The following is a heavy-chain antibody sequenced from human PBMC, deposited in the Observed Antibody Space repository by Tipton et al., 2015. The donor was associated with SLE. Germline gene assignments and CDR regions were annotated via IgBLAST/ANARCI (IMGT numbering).Heavy chain of an antibody. CDR3: ARHATEVTGGDY. D-gene: IGHD2-8*02. V-gene: IGHV5-51*01. CDR2: LYPGNSDT. J-gene: IGHJ4*02. Sequence: QLVQSGVEVKKPGESLKISCQGSGHTFSSYWIAWVRQMPGKGLEWMGILYPGNSDTRNRPSFQGQVTISVDKSINTAYLQWSSLPASDTAMYYCARHATEVTGGDYWGQGTLVTVSS. CDR1: GHTFSSYW.